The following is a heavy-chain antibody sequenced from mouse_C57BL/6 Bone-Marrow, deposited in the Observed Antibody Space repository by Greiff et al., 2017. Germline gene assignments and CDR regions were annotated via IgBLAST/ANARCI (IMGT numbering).Heavy chain of an antibody. CDR1: GYTFTSYW. CDR2: IDPSDSYT. V-gene: IGHV1-69*01. CDR3: ARGSYYEFAY. Sequence: QVQLQQPGAELVMPGASVKLSCKASGYTFTSYWMHWVKQRPGQGLEWIGEIDPSDSYTTYNQKFKGKSTLTVDQSSSTACMQLSSLTSEDSAVYYCARGSYYEFAYWGQGTLVTVSA. J-gene: IGHJ3*01. D-gene: IGHD2-10*01.